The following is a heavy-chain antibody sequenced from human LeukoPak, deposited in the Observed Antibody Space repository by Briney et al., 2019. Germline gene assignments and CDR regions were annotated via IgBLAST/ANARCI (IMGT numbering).Heavy chain of an antibody. D-gene: IGHD1-7*01. J-gene: IGHJ4*02. CDR3: ARANWNYDY. CDR1: GYSISSGYY. V-gene: IGHV4-38-2*02. CDR2: IYHSGST. Sequence: SETLSLTCTVSGYSISSGYYWGWIRQPPGKGLEWIGSIYHSGSTYYNPSLKSRVTISVDTSKSQFSLKLSSVTAADTAVYYCARANWNYDYWGQGTLVTVSS.